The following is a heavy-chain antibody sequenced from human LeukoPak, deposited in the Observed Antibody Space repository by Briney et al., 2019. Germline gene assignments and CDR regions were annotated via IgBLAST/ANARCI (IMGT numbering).Heavy chain of an antibody. V-gene: IGHV3-66*01. CDR3: ATADSGSYYSGFDY. J-gene: IGHJ4*02. D-gene: IGHD1-26*01. CDR1: GFTVSSNY. CDR2: VYSGGST. Sequence: PGGPLRLSCAASGFTVSSNYMSWVRQAPGKGLEWVSVVYSGGSTHYADSVKGRFTISRDNSKSTLYLHMNSLRAEDTAVYYCATADSGSYYSGFDYWGQGTLVTVSS.